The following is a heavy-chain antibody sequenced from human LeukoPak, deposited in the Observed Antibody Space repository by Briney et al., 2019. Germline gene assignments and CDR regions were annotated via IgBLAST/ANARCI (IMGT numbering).Heavy chain of an antibody. D-gene: IGHD3-9*01. V-gene: IGHV3-30*02. CDR2: IRYDGSNK. Sequence: GGSLRLSCAASGFTFSSYGMHWVRQAPGKGLEWVAFIRYDGSNKYYADSVKGRFTISRDNSKNTLYLQMNSLRAEDTAVYYCVKDLALTGYYTANWFDPWGQGTLVSVSS. J-gene: IGHJ5*02. CDR3: VKDLALTGYYTANWFDP. CDR1: GFTFSSYG.